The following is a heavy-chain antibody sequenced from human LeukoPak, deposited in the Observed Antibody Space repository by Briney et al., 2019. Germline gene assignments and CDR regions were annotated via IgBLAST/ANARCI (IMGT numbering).Heavy chain of an antibody. CDR1: GFTFSSYG. CDR2: ISGSGGST. J-gene: IGHJ4*02. V-gene: IGHV3-23*01. D-gene: IGHD3-10*01. Sequence: PGGSLRLSCAASGFTFSSYGMSWVRQAPGKGLEWVSAISGSGGSTYYADSVKGRFTISRDNSKNTLYLQMNSLRAEDTAVYYCAKDREGYGSGSYYNDWGQGTLVTVSS. CDR3: AKDREGYGSGSYYND.